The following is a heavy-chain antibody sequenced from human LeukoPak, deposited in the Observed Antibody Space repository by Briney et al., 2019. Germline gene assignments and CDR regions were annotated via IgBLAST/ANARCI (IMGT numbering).Heavy chain of an antibody. Sequence: PGGSLRLSCAASGFTFSSHAMHWVRQAPGKGLEYVSSTTGNGGSTYYASSVKGRFTISRDNSKNTLYLQMGSLRAEDMAVYYCVRDYNSKYPLGNYMDVWGKGTTVTVSS. J-gene: IGHJ6*03. CDR3: VRDYNSKYPLGNYMDV. D-gene: IGHD4-11*01. CDR1: GFTFSSHA. CDR2: TTGNGGST. V-gene: IGHV3-64*01.